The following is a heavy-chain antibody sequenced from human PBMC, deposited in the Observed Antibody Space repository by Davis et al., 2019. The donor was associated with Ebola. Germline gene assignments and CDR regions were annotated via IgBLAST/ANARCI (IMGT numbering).Heavy chain of an antibody. CDR1: GGSISTYY. CDR3: ARVPRSYDFWSGRYSYHGVDV. D-gene: IGHD3-3*01. Sequence: MPGGSLRPSCTVSGGSISTYYWSWIRQPPGKGLEWNGHIDYSGSTNDKSSLKSRVTISVDTSKNQFSLKLSSVTAADTAVYYCARVPRSYDFWSGRYSYHGVDVWGQGTTVTVS. V-gene: IGHV4-59*01. J-gene: IGHJ6*02. CDR2: IDYSGST.